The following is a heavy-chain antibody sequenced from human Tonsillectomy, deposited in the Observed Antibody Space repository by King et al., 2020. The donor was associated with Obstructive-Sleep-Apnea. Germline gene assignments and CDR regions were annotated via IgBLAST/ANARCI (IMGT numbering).Heavy chain of an antibody. Sequence: QVQLQQGGAGLLKPSETLSLNCAVYGGSFSDYYWNLILQPPGKGLEGIGEINHSGSTDSNPSLKSRVTMSVDMSKNQFSLKLSSVTAADTAVYYCARRERESTPNYWGQGTLVTVSS. V-gene: IGHV4-34*01. CDR3: ARRERESTPNY. CDR1: GGSFSDYY. D-gene: IGHD1-1*01. CDR2: INHSGST. J-gene: IGHJ4*02.